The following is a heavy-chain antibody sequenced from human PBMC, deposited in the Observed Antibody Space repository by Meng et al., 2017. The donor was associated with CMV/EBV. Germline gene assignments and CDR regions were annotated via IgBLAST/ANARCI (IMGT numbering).Heavy chain of an antibody. Sequence: GESLKISYTVSGFTFGDYAMTWVRQAPGKGLEWVGFIRSKSYGGTTEYAASVKGRFTISRDDYKSIAYLQMNSLKIEDTAVYYCTRTSQHFDFWSGYWMDVWGQGTTVTVSS. CDR2: IRSKSYGGTT. V-gene: IGHV3-49*04. CDR1: GFTFGDYA. J-gene: IGHJ6*02. CDR3: TRTSQHFDFWSGYWMDV. D-gene: IGHD3-3*01.